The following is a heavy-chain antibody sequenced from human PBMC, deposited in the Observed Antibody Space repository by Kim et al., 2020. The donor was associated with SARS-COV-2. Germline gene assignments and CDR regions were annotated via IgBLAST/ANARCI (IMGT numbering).Heavy chain of an antibody. CDR3: ASLKPEPGAAAGNHDY. Sequence: SLKSRVTISVDTSKNQFSLKLSSVTAADTAVYYCASLKPEPGAAAGNHDYWGQGTLVTVSS. D-gene: IGHD6-13*01. J-gene: IGHJ4*02. V-gene: IGHV4-4*09.